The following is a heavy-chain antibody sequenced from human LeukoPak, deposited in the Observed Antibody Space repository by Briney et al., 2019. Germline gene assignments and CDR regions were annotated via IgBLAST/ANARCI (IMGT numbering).Heavy chain of an antibody. V-gene: IGHV4-39*01. CDR2: ISYSGRT. CDR3: ARLKTGDYGDYGGVY. J-gene: IGHJ4*02. Sequence: PSETLSLTCTVSGGSITSRDYYWGWVRPPPGKGLEWGGTISYSGRTYYNPSLESRVTISVDTSKNQYSLKLSSVTAADTAVYYCARLKTGDYGDYGGVYWGQGTLVTVSS. CDR1: GGSITSRDYY. D-gene: IGHD4-17*01.